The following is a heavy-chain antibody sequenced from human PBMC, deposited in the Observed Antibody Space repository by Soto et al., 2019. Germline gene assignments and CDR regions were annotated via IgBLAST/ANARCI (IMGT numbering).Heavy chain of an antibody. CDR1: GFTYDDYA. J-gene: IGHJ4*02. CDR3: AKASGSYSSSSYFAS. CDR2: MSWNSGNI. D-gene: IGHD6-6*01. Sequence: EVHLVESGGGLVQPGTSLRLSCAASGFTYDDYAMHWVRQGPGKGLEWVSGMSWNSGNIGYADSVKGRFTISRDNAKNSLYLQMNSLRTEDTALYYCAKASGSYSSSSYFASWGQGTLVTVSS. V-gene: IGHV3-9*01.